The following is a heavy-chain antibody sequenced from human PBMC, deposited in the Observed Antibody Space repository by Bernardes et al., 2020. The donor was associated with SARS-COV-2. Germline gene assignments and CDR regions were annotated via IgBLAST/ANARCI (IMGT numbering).Heavy chain of an antibody. V-gene: IGHV4-34*01. CDR1: GESMDGYY. J-gene: IGHJ4*02. CDR2: INESGTA. Sequence: SETLSLTCGVSGESMDGYYWNWIRQAPGKGLEWIGEINESGTAEYNPSLKSRVTISIEMSKDQFSLKLRSLSATDTAVYYCARGRLYSFYDFWGQGTLVSVSS. CDR3: ARGRLYSFYDF. D-gene: IGHD2-21*01.